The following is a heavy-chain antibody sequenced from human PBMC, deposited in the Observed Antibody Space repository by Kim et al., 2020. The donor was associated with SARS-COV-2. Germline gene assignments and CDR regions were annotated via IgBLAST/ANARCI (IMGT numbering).Heavy chain of an antibody. CDR1: GYTFTSYA. V-gene: IGHV7-4-1*02. D-gene: IGHD3-3*01. J-gene: IGHJ5*02. Sequence: ASVKVSCKASGYTFTSYAMNWVRQAPGQGLEWMGWINTNTGNPTYAQGFTGRFVFSLDTSVSTAYLQISSLKAEDTAVYYCARLGLPFLHPEIWFDPWGQGTLVTVSS. CDR2: INTNTGNP. CDR3: ARLGLPFLHPEIWFDP.